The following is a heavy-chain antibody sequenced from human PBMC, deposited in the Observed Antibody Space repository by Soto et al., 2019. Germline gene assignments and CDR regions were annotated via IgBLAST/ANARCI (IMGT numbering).Heavy chain of an antibody. D-gene: IGHD3-22*01. CDR1: EGSSGGSSYY. CDR3: ARHMYYYDSSGYYSPTYYFAY. V-gene: IGHV4-39*01. CDR2: IYYSGST. J-gene: IGHJ4*02. Sequence: TSETLCLSSTVAEGSSGGSSYYWGWIRQPPGKGLEWIGSIYYSGSTYYNPSLKSRVTISVDTSKNQFSLKLSSVTAADTAVYYCARHMYYYDSSGYYSPTYYFAYWGQGTLVTVSS.